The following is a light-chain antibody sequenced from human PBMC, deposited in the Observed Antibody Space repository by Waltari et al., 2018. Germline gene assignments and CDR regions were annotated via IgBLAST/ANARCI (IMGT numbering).Light chain of an antibody. Sequence: IVLTQSPATLSLSPGERATLSSRASQSVSSYLAWYQQKPGQAPRLLIYDASNRATGIPARFSGSGSGTDFTLTISSLEPEDFAVYYCQQRSNWPLGITFGQGTRLEIK. J-gene: IGKJ5*01. V-gene: IGKV3-11*01. CDR3: QQRSNWPLGIT. CDR1: QSVSSY. CDR2: DAS.